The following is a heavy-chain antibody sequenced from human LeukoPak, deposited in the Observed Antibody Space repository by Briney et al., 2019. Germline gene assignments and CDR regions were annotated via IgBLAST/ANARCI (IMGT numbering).Heavy chain of an antibody. CDR1: GYTLTELS. Sequence: ASVKVSCKVSGYTLTELSMHWVRQAPGKGLEWMGGFDPEDGETIYAQKFQGRVTMTEDTSTDTAYMELSSLRSEDTAVYYCATGGKNDYGDYGTFDYRGQGTLVTVSS. CDR2: FDPEDGET. CDR3: ATGGKNDYGDYGTFDY. V-gene: IGHV1-24*01. J-gene: IGHJ4*02. D-gene: IGHD4-17*01.